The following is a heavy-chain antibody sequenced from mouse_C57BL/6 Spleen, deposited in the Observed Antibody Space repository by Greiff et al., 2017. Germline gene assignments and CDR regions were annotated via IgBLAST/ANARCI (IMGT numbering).Heavy chain of an antibody. CDR3: ARSGVLYSNYGYFDV. V-gene: IGHV3-8*01. CDR1: GYSITSDY. D-gene: IGHD2-5*01. CDR2: ISYSGST. Sequence: EVKLMESGPGLAKPSQTLSLTCSVTGYSITSDYWNWIRQFPGNKLEYMGYISYSGSTYYNPSLKSRISITRDTSKNQYYLQLNSVTTEDTATYYCARSGVLYSNYGYFDVWGTGTTVTVSS. J-gene: IGHJ1*03.